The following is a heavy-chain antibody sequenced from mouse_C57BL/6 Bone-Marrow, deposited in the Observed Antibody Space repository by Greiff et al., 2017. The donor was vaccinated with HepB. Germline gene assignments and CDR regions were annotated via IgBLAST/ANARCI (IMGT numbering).Heavy chain of an antibody. V-gene: IGHV1-78*01. D-gene: IGHD1-1*01. CDR1: GYTFTDHT. CDR3: ARPVVTTVVATPYWYFDV. CDR2: IYPRDGST. Sequence: VKLQESDAELVKPGASVKISCKVSGYTFTDHTIHWMKQRPEQGLEWIGYIYPRDGSTKYNEKFKGKATLTADKSSSTAYMQLNSLTSEDSAVYFCARPVVTTVVATPYWYFDVWGTGTTVTVSS. J-gene: IGHJ1*03.